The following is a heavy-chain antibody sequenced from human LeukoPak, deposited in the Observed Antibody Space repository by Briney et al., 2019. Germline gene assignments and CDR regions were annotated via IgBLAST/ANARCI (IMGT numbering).Heavy chain of an antibody. CDR1: GGSISTYY. V-gene: IGHV4-4*07. J-gene: IGHJ5*02. CDR3: ARDVAGATSWFDP. Sequence: SETLSLTCTVSGGSISTYYWSWIRQPAGKGLEWIGRIYSSGSTNYKPPLESRVTMSVDTSKNQFSLKLSSMTAADTAVYYCARDVAGATSWFDPWGQGTLVTVSS. D-gene: IGHD1-26*01. CDR2: IYSSGST.